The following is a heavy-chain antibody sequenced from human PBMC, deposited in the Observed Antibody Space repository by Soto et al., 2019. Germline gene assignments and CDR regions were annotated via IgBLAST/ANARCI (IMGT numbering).Heavy chain of an antibody. CDR2: IYYSGST. D-gene: IGHD5-12*01. Sequence: SETLSLTCTVSGGTISSSSYYWGWIRQPPGKGLEWIGSIYYSGSTYYNPSLKSRVTISVDTSKNQFSLKLSSVTAADTAVYYCARTGSVATTNYYYYYGTDVWGQGTTVTVSS. J-gene: IGHJ6*02. V-gene: IGHV4-39*01. CDR3: ARTGSVATTNYYYYYGTDV. CDR1: GGTISSSSYY.